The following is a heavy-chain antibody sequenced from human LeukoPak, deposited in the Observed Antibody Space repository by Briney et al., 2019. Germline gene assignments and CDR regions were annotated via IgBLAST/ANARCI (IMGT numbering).Heavy chain of an antibody. V-gene: IGHV1-8*01. CDR3: ARRPHSSSWYWDYYYGMDV. CDR1: GYTFTSYD. CDR2: MNPNSGNT. Sequence: ASVKVSCKASGYTFTSYDINWVRQATGQGLEWVGWMNPNSGNTGYAQKFQGRVTMTRNTSISTAYMELSSLRSEDTAVYYCARRPHSSSWYWDYYYGMDVWGQGTTVTVSS. J-gene: IGHJ6*02. D-gene: IGHD6-13*01.